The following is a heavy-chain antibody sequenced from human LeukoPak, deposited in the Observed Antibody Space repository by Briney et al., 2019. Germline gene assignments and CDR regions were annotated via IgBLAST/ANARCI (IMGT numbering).Heavy chain of an antibody. CDR1: GYTFTSYG. V-gene: IGHV1-18*01. Sequence: ASVKVSCKASGYTFTSYGISWVRQAPGQGLEWMGWISAYNGNTNYAQKLQGRVTMTTDTYTSTAYMELRSLRSDDTAVYYCAREFYSNYASDAFDIWGQGTMVTVSS. J-gene: IGHJ3*02. CDR3: AREFYSNYASDAFDI. CDR2: ISAYNGNT. D-gene: IGHD4-11*01.